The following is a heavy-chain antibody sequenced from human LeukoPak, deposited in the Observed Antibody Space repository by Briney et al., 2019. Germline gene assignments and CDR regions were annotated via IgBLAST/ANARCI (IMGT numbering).Heavy chain of an antibody. CDR3: ATSLWGGGYSYMDA. V-gene: IGHV3-53*01. J-gene: IGHJ6*03. CDR1: AFTVSSNY. Sequence: PGGSLRLSCAASAFTVSSNYMSWVRQAPGKGLEWVSVIYSGGSTYYADSVKGRFTISRDNSKNTLYLQMNSLRAEDTAVYYCATSLWGGGYSYMDAWGKGTTVTVSS. D-gene: IGHD3-16*01. CDR2: IYSGGST.